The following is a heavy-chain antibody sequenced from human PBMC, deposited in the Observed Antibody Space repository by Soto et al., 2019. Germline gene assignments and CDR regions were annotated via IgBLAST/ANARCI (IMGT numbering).Heavy chain of an antibody. Sequence: SETLSLTCAVYGGSFSGYYWSWIRQPPGKGLEWIGEINHSGSTNYNPSLKSRVTISVDTSKNQFSLKLSCVTAADTAVYYCASRKGGGYLNYYYYYGMDVWGQGTTVTVSS. CDR2: INHSGST. CDR1: GGSFSGYY. CDR3: ASRKGGGYLNYYYYYGMDV. V-gene: IGHV4-34*01. J-gene: IGHJ6*02. D-gene: IGHD1-26*01.